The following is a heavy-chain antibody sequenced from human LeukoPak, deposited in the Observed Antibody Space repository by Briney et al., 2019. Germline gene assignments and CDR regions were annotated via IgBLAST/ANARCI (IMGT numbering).Heavy chain of an antibody. CDR3: ARVDLAISTTGTLGD. J-gene: IGHJ4*02. Sequence: PSQTLSLTCAISGDRVSSNYAAWNWIRQSPSRGLEWLGRTYYRSKRYNDYAVSVKSRITINPDTSKNQFSLQLNSVTPEHTAVYYCARVDLAISTTGTLGDWGQGTLVTVSS. D-gene: IGHD6-13*01. CDR1: GDRVSSNYAA. CDR2: TYYRSKRYN. V-gene: IGHV6-1*01.